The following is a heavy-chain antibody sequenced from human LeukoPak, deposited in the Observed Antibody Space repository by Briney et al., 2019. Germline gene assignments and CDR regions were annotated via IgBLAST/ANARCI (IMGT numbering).Heavy chain of an antibody. J-gene: IGHJ4*02. V-gene: IGHV1-46*01. CDR2: INPSGGNT. D-gene: IGHD4-17*01. Sequence: ASVNVSFKASGYTFTNYFMHWVRQAPGQGLEWMGIINPSGGNTSYAQKFQGRVTMTRDTSTSTVYMEVSSLRSEDTAVYYCATYDYGDARRYYLDYWGQGTLVTVSS. CDR1: GYTFTNYF. CDR3: ATYDYGDARRYYLDY.